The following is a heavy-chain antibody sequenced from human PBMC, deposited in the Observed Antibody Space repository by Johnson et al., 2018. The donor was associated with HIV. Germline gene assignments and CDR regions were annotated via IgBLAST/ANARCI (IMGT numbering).Heavy chain of an antibody. CDR1: QFTFSNYG. Sequence: QVQLVESGGGVVQPGRSLTLSCAASQFTFSNYGMHWVRQAPGKGLEWVASISNDGTKKYHGDSVWDRFTISRDNSKNTLFLQMNSLRAEDTAVYYCARVGDSSSSLGAFDIWGQGTMVTVSS. D-gene: IGHD6-6*01. CDR2: ISNDGTKK. CDR3: ARVGDSSSSLGAFDI. J-gene: IGHJ3*02. V-gene: IGHV3-30*03.